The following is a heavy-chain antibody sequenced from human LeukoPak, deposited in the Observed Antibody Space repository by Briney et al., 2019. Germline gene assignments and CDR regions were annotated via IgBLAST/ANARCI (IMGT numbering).Heavy chain of an antibody. J-gene: IGHJ2*01. Sequence: PGRSLRLFCAASGFTFSSFGMHWVRQAPGQGLEWVAVISFDGSNQYYADSVKGRFTFYRDNFKNTVYLQMNSLRAEETAVYYCAKNLLGDAAYSWHFDLWGRGTLVTVSS. CDR2: ISFDGSNQ. V-gene: IGHV3-30*18. CDR1: GFTFSSFG. CDR3: AKNLLGDAAYSWHFDL. D-gene: IGHD1-26*01.